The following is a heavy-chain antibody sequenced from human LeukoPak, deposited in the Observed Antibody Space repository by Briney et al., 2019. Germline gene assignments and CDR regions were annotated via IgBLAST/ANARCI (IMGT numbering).Heavy chain of an antibody. J-gene: IGHJ5*02. CDR3: ARAGGRSWFDP. Sequence: ASVKVSCKTSGYPFNINGIAWVRQAPGQGLEWMGWISAYNGNTLYAQNFQGRLAMTTDTSTSTAYMELKSFRSDDTAVYYCARAGGRSWFDPWGQGTLVTVSS. CDR1: GYPFNING. V-gene: IGHV1-18*01. CDR2: ISAYNGNT.